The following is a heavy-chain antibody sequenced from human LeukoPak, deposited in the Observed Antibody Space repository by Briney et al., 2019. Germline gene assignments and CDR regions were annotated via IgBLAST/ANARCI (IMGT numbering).Heavy chain of an antibody. V-gene: IGHV4-59*08. Sequence: PSETLSLTCTVSGGSISSYYWSWIRQPPGKGLEWIGYIYYSGSTNYNPSLKSRVTISVDTSKNQFSLKLSSVTAADTAVYYCARVEDTAMRGHFDYWGQGTLVTVSS. CDR2: IYYSGST. CDR3: ARVEDTAMRGHFDY. D-gene: IGHD5-18*01. J-gene: IGHJ4*02. CDR1: GGSISSYY.